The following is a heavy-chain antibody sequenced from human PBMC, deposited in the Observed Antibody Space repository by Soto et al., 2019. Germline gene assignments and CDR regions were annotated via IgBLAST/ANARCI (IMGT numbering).Heavy chain of an antibody. Sequence: GEALILSCAASGFTLSSYEMNWVRQAPGKGLEWVSYISSSDSTIYYADSVKGRFTISRDNAKNSLYLQMNSLRAEDTAVYYCASPSPFDYWGQGTLVTVSS. CDR2: ISSSDSTI. CDR1: GFTLSSYE. V-gene: IGHV3-48*03. J-gene: IGHJ4*02. CDR3: ASPSPFDY.